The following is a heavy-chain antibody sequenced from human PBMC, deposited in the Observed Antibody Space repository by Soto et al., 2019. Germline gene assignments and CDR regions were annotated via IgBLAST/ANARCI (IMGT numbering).Heavy chain of an antibody. CDR1: GFTFGRHW. D-gene: IGHD4-17*01. Sequence: EVQVVESGGGLVQPGGSLRLSCAGSGFTFGRHWMTWVRQAPGKGLEWVANIKEDGSGIYYVDSVKGRFTISRDNAKNSVYLQMNSLRAEDTALYYCASDTYGDNGQVLDYWGQGTLVTVSS. CDR2: IKEDGSGI. CDR3: ASDTYGDNGQVLDY. J-gene: IGHJ4*02. V-gene: IGHV3-7*01.